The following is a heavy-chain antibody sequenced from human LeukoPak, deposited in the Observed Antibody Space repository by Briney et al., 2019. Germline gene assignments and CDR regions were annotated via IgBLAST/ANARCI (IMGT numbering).Heavy chain of an antibody. D-gene: IGHD3-9*01. CDR1: GFTFSSYA. CDR3: ARAAYDILTGYKLDY. J-gene: IGHJ4*02. Sequence: GGSLRLSCAASGFTFSSYAMHWVRQAPGKGLEWVAVISYDGSNKYYADSVKGRFTVSRDNSKNTLYLQMNSLRAEDTAVYYCARAAYDILTGYKLDYWGQGTLVTVSS. CDR2: ISYDGSNK. V-gene: IGHV3-30*01.